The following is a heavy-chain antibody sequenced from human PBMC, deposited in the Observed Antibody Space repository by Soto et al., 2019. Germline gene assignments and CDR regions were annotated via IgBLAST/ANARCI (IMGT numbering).Heavy chain of an antibody. CDR2: INAGNGNT. CDR1: GYTFTSYA. J-gene: IGHJ5*02. D-gene: IGHD3-3*01. CDR3: ARRYYDFWSGYLGPWEINWFDP. Sequence: ASVKVSCKASGYTFTSYAMHWVRQAPGQRLEWMGWINAGNGNTKYSQKFQGHVTISADKSISTAYLQWSSLRASDTAMYYCARRYYDFWSGYLGPWEINWFDPWGQGTLVTVSS. V-gene: IGHV1-3*01.